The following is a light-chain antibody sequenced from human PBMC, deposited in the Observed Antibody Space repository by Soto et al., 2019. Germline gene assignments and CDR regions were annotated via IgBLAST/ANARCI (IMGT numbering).Light chain of an antibody. CDR1: QSVLYSSNNKNY. Sequence: DIVMTQAPDSLAMSLGERATINCKSSQSVLYSSNNKNYLAWYQQKPGQPPKLLIYWASTRESGVPDRFSGSGSGTDFTRTISSVQAEDVAVYYCLQYYITPLTFGGGTKVEVK. CDR3: LQYYITPLT. V-gene: IGKV4-1*01. J-gene: IGKJ4*01. CDR2: WAS.